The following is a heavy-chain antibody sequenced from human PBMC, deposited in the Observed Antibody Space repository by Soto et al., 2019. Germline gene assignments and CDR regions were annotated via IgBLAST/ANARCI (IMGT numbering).Heavy chain of an antibody. CDR2: ISAYNGNT. D-gene: IGHD6-6*01. CDR3: ARDSSSPYYYYGMDV. V-gene: IGHV1-18*01. CDR1: GYTFTSYG. Sequence: ASVKVSCKASGYTFTSYGISWVRQAPGQGLEWMGWISAYNGNTNYAQKLQGRVTMTTDTSTSTAYMELRSLRSDDTAVYYCARDSSSPYYYYGMDVWGQGTTVTVSS. J-gene: IGHJ6*02.